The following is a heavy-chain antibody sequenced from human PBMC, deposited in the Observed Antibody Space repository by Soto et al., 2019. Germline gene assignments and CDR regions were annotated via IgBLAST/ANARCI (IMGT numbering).Heavy chain of an antibody. D-gene: IGHD2-21*01. V-gene: IGHV4-39*07. CDR1: GGSISSSSYY. J-gene: IGHJ4*02. CDR3: ATLPPRIVVTVLPIPS. CDR2: IYYSGST. Sequence: PSETLSLTCTVSGGSISSSSYYWGWIRQPPGKGLEWIGRIYYSGSTYYNPSLKSRVTISVDTSKNQFSLNLSSVTAADTAVYYCATLPPRIVVTVLPIPSWGQGTLVTVSS.